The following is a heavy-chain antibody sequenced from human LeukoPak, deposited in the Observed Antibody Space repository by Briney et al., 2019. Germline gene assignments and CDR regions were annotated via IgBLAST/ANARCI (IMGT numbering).Heavy chain of an antibody. CDR3: ARVVGYYDSSGYHDAFEI. J-gene: IGHJ3*02. CDR1: GYTFTSYY. Sequence: ASVKVSCKASGYTFTSYYIHWVRQAPGQGLEWMGIINPSGGSTSYAQKFQGRVTMTRDTFTSTVYMELSSLRSEDTAVYYCARVVGYYDSSGYHDAFEIWGQGTMVTVSS. CDR2: INPSGGST. D-gene: IGHD3-22*01. V-gene: IGHV1-46*01.